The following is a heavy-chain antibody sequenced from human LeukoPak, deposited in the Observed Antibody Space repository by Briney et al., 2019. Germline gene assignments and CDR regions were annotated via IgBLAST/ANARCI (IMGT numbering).Heavy chain of an antibody. CDR2: SNSGGSST. CDR1: GFLFSSYW. J-gene: IGHJ3*02. CDR3: ASERFGAFDI. D-gene: IGHD3-16*01. Sequence: AGGSLRLSCAASGFLFSSYWMHWVRQVPGEGLVWVSLSNSGGSSTRYADSVKGRSIVSRDTAIHMLYLQINSLRVEDTAVYYCASERFGAFDIWGQGTMVTISS. V-gene: IGHV3-74*01.